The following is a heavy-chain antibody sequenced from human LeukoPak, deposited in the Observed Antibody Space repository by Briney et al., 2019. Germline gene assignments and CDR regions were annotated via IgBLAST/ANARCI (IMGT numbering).Heavy chain of an antibody. CDR3: ARDGYYGSGSHTAYFDY. CDR2: IYYSGST. D-gene: IGHD3-10*01. V-gene: IGHV4-59*01. J-gene: IGHJ4*02. CDR1: GGSISSYY. Sequence: SETLSLTCTVSGGSISSYYWSWIRQPPGKGLEWIGYIYYSGSTNYNPSLKSRVTISVNTSKNQFSLKLSSVTAADTAVYYCARDGYYGSGSHTAYFDYWGQGTLVTVSS.